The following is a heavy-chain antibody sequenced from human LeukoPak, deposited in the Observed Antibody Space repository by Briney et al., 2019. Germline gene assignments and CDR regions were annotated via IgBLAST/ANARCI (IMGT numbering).Heavy chain of an antibody. V-gene: IGHV4-59*01. D-gene: IGHD1-1*01. CDR2: VDHTGST. Sequence: SETLSLTCSVSDDSITMYYWTWIRQPPGKGLEWIGYVDHTGSTNFNPSLNGRVSISRDTTKNLFSLRLRSVTAADTAVYFCARGRVSSSTWYSTYYNYFYMDVWGKGTTATVSS. CDR1: DDSITMYY. J-gene: IGHJ6*03. CDR3: ARGRVSSSTWYSTYYNYFYMDV.